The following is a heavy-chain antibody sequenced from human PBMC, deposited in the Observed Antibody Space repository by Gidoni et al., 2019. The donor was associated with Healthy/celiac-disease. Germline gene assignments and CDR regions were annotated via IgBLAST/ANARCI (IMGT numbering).Heavy chain of an antibody. CDR2: INPSGGST. Sequence: QVQLVQSGAEVKKPGASVKVSCKASGYTFTSYYMHWVRQAPGQGLEWMGIINPSGGSTSYAQKFQGRVTMTRDTSTSTVYMELSSLRSEDTAVYYCARGGNKEIFGVVGGIDYWGQGTLVTVSS. CDR1: GYTFTSYY. V-gene: IGHV1-46*03. D-gene: IGHD3-3*01. CDR3: ARGGNKEIFGVVGGIDY. J-gene: IGHJ4*02.